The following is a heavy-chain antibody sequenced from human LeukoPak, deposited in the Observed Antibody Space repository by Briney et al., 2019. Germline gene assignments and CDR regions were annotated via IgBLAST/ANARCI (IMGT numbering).Heavy chain of an antibody. J-gene: IGHJ6*03. CDR3: ARVASPYYDYVWGSYMDV. D-gene: IGHD3-16*01. V-gene: IGHV1-3*03. CDR2: INAGNGNT. Sequence: GASVKVSCKASGYTFTSYAMHWVRQAPGQRLEWMGWINAGNGNTKYSQEFQGRVTITRDTSASTAYMELSSLRSEDMAVYYCARVASPYYDYVWGSYMDVWGKGTTVTVSS. CDR1: GYTFTSYA.